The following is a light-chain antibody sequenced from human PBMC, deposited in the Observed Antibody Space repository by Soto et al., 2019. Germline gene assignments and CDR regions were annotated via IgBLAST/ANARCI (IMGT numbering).Light chain of an antibody. CDR2: EVS. V-gene: IGLV2-14*03. CDR3: SSYTSSSTRD. CDR1: SSDIGAYDY. Sequence: QSALTQPASVSGSPGQSITISCTGTSSDIGAYDYISWYQQHPDKAPKLMIYEVSNRPSGVSNRFSGSKSVNTATLTISGLQADDEADYYSSSYTSSSTRDFGTGTKVTVL. J-gene: IGLJ1*01.